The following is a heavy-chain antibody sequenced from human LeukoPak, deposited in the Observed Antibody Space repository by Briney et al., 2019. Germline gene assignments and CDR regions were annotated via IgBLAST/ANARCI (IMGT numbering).Heavy chain of an antibody. V-gene: IGHV4-38-2*02. CDR3: ARGHGYYYYYMDV. D-gene: IGHD2-8*01. Sequence: PETLSLTCTVSGYSISSGYYWGWIRQPPGKGLEWIGYIDESGSTNYHPALQSRVTISVDTSKNHFSLKLTSVTAADTAIYYCARGHGYYYYYMDVWGQGTLVTVSS. CDR1: GYSISSGYY. CDR2: IDESGST. J-gene: IGHJ6*03.